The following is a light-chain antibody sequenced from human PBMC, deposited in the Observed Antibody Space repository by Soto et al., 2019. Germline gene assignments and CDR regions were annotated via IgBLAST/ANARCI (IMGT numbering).Light chain of an antibody. J-gene: IGKJ3*01. CDR2: DAS. V-gene: IGKV1-33*01. CDR1: HDITSF. Sequence: DIQMTKSPSSLSASVGDSVTITCQASHDITSFLNWYQHKPGRAPKLLIYDASILEAGVPTRFSGSGSGTHFTFTISSLQPEDVATYYCQHCDYLPIFGPGTTVDFK. CDR3: QHCDYLPI.